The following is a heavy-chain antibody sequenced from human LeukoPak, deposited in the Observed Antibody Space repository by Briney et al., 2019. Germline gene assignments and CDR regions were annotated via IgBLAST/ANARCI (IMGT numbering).Heavy chain of an antibody. CDR2: ISGSGGST. J-gene: IGHJ4*02. CDR1: GFTFSCYG. Sequence: GGSLRLSCAASGFTFSCYGMSWVRQAPGKGLKWVSAISGSGGSTYYGDSVKGRFTIFRDNSKNTLYLQMDSLRAEDTAVYYCAKLGDDIVVVPAALFDYWGQGTLVTVSS. CDR3: AKLGDDIVVVPAALFDY. D-gene: IGHD2-2*01. V-gene: IGHV3-23*01.